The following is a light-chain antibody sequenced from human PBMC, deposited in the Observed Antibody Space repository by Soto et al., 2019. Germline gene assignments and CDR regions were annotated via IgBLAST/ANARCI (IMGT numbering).Light chain of an antibody. Sequence: QSVLAQPASVSGSPGQSITISCTGTSSDVGAYNSVSWYQQHPHRAPQVIIYKGTQRPSGVSNRFSGSTSGNAASLTISALQADDEADYFCCSSAPETTYIYRTATKVTVL. CDR2: KGT. J-gene: IGLJ1*01. V-gene: IGLV2-23*01. CDR3: CSSAPETTYI. CDR1: SSDVGAYNS.